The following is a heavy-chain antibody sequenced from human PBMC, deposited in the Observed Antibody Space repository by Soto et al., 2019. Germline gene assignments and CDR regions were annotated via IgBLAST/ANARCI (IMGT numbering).Heavy chain of an antibody. CDR1: GFIFSSYS. Sequence: GGSLRQSCAASGFIFSSYSMNCVRQAPGKGLEWVSYISSSSSTIYYADSVKGRFTISRDNAKNSLYLQMNSLRAEDTAVYYCASEYCSGGSCYYYGMDVWGQGTTVTVSS. V-gene: IGHV3-48*01. CDR2: ISSSSSTI. D-gene: IGHD2-15*01. CDR3: ASEYCSGGSCYYYGMDV. J-gene: IGHJ6*02.